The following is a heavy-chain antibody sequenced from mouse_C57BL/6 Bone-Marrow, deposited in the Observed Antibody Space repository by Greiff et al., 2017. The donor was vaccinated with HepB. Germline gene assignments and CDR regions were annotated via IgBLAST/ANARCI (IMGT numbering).Heavy chain of an antibody. Sequence: EVMLVESGGGLVQPGGSMKLSCVASGFTFSNYWMNWVRQSPEKGLEWVAQIRLKSDNYATHYAESVKGRFTISSDDSKSSVYLQMNNLRAEDTGIYYCTATGRYFDYWGQGTTLTVSS. CDR1: GFTFSNYW. D-gene: IGHD4-1*01. V-gene: IGHV6-3*01. CDR3: TATGRYFDY. J-gene: IGHJ2*01. CDR2: IRLKSDNYAT.